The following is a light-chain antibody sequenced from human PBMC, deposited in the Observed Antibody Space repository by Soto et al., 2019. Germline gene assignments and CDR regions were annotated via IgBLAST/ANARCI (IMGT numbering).Light chain of an antibody. V-gene: IGKV1-5*01. CDR2: DAS. J-gene: IGKJ1*01. Sequence: DIQMTQSPSTLSASVGDRVTITCRASQGISSWLAWYQQKPGKAPKLLIYDASSLESGVPSRFSGSGSGTEFTLTISSLQPDDFATYYCQQYNSYSWTFGQGTKVDIK. CDR1: QGISSW. CDR3: QQYNSYSWT.